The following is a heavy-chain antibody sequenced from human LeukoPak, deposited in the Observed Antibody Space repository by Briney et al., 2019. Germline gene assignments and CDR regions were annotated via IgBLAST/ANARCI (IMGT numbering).Heavy chain of an antibody. CDR1: GGTFISYA. CDR2: IIPIFGTA. Sequence: ASVKVSCKASGGTFISYAISWVRLAPGQGLEWMGGIIPIFGTANYAQKFQGRVTITADESTSTAYMELSSLRSEDTAVYYCASQYDYVWGSYRAPFDYWGQGTLVTVSS. J-gene: IGHJ4*02. V-gene: IGHV1-69*13. D-gene: IGHD3-16*02. CDR3: ASQYDYVWGSYRAPFDY.